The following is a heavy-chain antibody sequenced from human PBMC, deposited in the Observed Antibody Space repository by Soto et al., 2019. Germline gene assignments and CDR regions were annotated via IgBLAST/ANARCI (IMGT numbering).Heavy chain of an antibody. CDR3: ARRMITFGGVIAPYDAFDI. J-gene: IGHJ3*02. V-gene: IGHV5-51*01. CDR2: IYPGDSDT. D-gene: IGHD3-16*02. Sequence: PGESLKISCKGSGYSFTIYWIGWVRQMPGKGLEWMGIIYPGDSDTRYSPSFQGQVTISADKSISTAYLQWSSLKASDTAMHYCARRMITFGGVIAPYDAFDIWGQGTMVTVSS. CDR1: GYSFTIYW.